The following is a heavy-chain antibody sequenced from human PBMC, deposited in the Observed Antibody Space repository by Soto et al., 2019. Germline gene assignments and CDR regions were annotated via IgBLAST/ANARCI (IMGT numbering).Heavy chain of an antibody. CDR3: ARDLTTRYFDWFQFYGMDV. Sequence: GGSLRLSCAASGFTFSTYWMNWVRQAPGKGLEWVANINQDGSAINYVDSVRGRFTISRDNAKNSLYLQMNSLRADDTAVYYCARDLTTRYFDWFQFYGMDVWGQGTTVTVSS. V-gene: IGHV3-7*05. CDR2: INQDGSAI. D-gene: IGHD3-9*01. J-gene: IGHJ6*02. CDR1: GFTFSTYW.